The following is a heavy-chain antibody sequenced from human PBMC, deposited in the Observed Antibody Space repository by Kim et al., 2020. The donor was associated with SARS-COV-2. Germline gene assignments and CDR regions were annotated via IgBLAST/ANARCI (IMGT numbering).Heavy chain of an antibody. CDR1: GGTFSSYA. CDR2: IIPILGIA. D-gene: IGHD3-9*01. Sequence: SVKVSCKASGGTFSSYAISWVRQAPGQGLEWMGRIIPILGIANYAQKFQGRVTITADKSTSTAYMELSSLRSEDTAVYYCARASTTYYDILTGYYLDYWGQGTLVTVSS. V-gene: IGHV1-69*04. CDR3: ARASTTYYDILTGYYLDY. J-gene: IGHJ4*02.